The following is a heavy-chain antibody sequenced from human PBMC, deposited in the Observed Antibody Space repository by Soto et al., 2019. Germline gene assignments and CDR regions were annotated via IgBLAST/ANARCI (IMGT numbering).Heavy chain of an antibody. Sequence: QVQLQESGPGLVKPSETLSLTCTVSGGSISSYYWSWIRQPPVKGLEWIGYIYYSGSTNYNPSLNSRGTISVDTSKNQFALKLSSVTAADTAVYYCARRIQLYNWFDPWGQGTLVTVSS. J-gene: IGHJ5*02. D-gene: IGHD5-18*01. V-gene: IGHV4-59*08. CDR1: GGSISSYY. CDR3: ARRIQLYNWFDP. CDR2: IYYSGST.